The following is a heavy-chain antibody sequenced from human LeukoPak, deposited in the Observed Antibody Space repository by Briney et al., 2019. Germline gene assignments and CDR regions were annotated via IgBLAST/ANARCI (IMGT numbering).Heavy chain of an antibody. D-gene: IGHD3-22*01. Sequence: GGSLRLSCAASGFTFSSYSMNWVRQAPGKGLEWVSYISSSSSTIYYADSVKGRFTISRDNAKNSLYLQMNSLRDEDTAVYYCARGRAQYYYDSSGYYYFDYWGQGALVTVSS. CDR1: GFTFSSYS. V-gene: IGHV3-48*02. CDR3: ARGRAQYYYDSSGYYYFDY. J-gene: IGHJ4*02. CDR2: ISSSSSTI.